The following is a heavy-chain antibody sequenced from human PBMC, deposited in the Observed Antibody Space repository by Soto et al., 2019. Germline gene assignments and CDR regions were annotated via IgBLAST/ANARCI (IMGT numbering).Heavy chain of an antibody. CDR2: ISYDGSNS. J-gene: IGHJ6*02. V-gene: IGHV3-30*18. CDR3: AKDLSYGMDV. Sequence: GGSLRLSCAASGFTFSIYGIHWVRQAPGKGLEWVAVISYDGSNSYYADSVKGRFTISRDNSKNTLYLQMNSLRAEDTAVYYCAKDLSYGMDVWGQGTTVTVSS. CDR1: GFTFSIYG.